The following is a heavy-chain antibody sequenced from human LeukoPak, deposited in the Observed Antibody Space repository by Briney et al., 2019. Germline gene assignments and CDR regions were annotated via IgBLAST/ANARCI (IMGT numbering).Heavy chain of an antibody. CDR1: GGSFSGYY. J-gene: IGHJ4*02. CDR3: ARELPYGSGSYFDY. Sequence: SETLSLTCAVYGGSFSGYYWSWIRQPPGKGLEWIGEINHSGSTNYNPSLKSRVTISVDTSKNQFSLKLSSVTAADTAVYYCARELPYGSGSYFDYWGQGTLVTVSS. CDR2: INHSGST. V-gene: IGHV4-34*01. D-gene: IGHD3-10*01.